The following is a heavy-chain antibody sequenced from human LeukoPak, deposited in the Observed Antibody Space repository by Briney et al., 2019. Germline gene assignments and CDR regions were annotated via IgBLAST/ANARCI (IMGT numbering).Heavy chain of an antibody. V-gene: IGHV4-4*07. Sequence: SETLSLTCTVSGGSISSYYWSWIRQPAGKGLEWIGRIYTSGSTNYNPSLKSRVTISVDTSKNQFSLKLSSVTAADTAVYYCARHSKYYDFWSGSFDYWGQGTLVTVSS. D-gene: IGHD3-3*01. CDR1: GGSISSYY. CDR3: ARHSKYYDFWSGSFDY. J-gene: IGHJ4*02. CDR2: IYTSGST.